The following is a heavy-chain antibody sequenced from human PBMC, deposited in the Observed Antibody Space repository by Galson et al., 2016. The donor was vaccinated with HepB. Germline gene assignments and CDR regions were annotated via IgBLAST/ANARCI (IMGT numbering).Heavy chain of an antibody. V-gene: IGHV3-23*01. J-gene: IGHJ4*02. CDR3: YVHPTGFGDH. D-gene: IGHD3-10*01. CDR2: ISNNGGYT. Sequence: SLRLSCAASGFTFSAYAMSWVRQAPGKGLEWVSGISNNGGYTYYADSVKGRFTISRDNSKNTPYLQMNSLRADDTAVNYLYVHPTGFGDHWGQGTLVTVSS. CDR1: GFTFSAYA.